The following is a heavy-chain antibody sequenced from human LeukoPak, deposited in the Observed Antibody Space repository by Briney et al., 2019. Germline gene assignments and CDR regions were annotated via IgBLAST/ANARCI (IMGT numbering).Heavy chain of an antibody. J-gene: IGHJ6*02. CDR2: IWYDGSNK. Sequence: GGSLRLACAASGFTFSSYGMHWVRQAPGKGLEWVAVIWYDGSNKYYADSVKGRFTISRDNSKNTLYLQMNSLRAEDTAVYYCAKGPFRDRKYYYYGMDVWGQGTTVTVSS. D-gene: IGHD3-22*01. CDR1: GFTFSSYG. V-gene: IGHV3-33*06. CDR3: AKGPFRDRKYYYYGMDV.